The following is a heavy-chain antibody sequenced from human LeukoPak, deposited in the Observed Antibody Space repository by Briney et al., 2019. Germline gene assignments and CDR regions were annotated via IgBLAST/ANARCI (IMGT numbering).Heavy chain of an antibody. CDR3: ARGKWDLESGEAFDI. J-gene: IGHJ3*02. V-gene: IGHV4-59*01. CDR1: GGSISSYY. Sequence: SETLSLTCTVSGGSISSYYWSWIRQPPGKGLEYIGYIYYSGSTNYNPSLKSRVTISVDPSKNQFSLQLSSVTAADTAVYYCARGKWDLESGEAFDIWGQGTMVTVSS. D-gene: IGHD1-26*01. CDR2: IYYSGST.